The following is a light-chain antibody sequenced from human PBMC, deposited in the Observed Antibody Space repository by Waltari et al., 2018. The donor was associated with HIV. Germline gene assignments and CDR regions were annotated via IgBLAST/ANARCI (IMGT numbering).Light chain of an antibody. J-gene: IGLJ2*01. V-gene: IGLV1-40*01. CDR1: SSNIGARCA. Sequence: QSVLTQPPSASRASGLWVSICCTASSSNIGARCAVNWYQQLPGTAPKLLIYGNTNRPSGLPDRFSGSKSGTTASLTITGPQPDDETDYYCQSCDSSRSHVVFGGGTKVTVL. CDR3: QSCDSSRSHVV. CDR2: GNT.